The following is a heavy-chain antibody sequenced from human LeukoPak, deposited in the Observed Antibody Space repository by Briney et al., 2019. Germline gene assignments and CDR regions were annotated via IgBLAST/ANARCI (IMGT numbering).Heavy chain of an antibody. CDR3: ARDIVVVVAATTGDYYYYGMDV. D-gene: IGHD2-15*01. CDR1: GGSISSYY. CDR2: IYTSGST. V-gene: IGHV4-4*07. Sequence: SETLSLTCTVSGGSISSYYWSWIRQPAGKGLEWTGRIYTSGSTNYNPSLKSRVTMSVDTSKNQFSLKLSSVTAADTAVYYCARDIVVVVAATTGDYYYYGMDVWGQGTTVTVSS. J-gene: IGHJ6*02.